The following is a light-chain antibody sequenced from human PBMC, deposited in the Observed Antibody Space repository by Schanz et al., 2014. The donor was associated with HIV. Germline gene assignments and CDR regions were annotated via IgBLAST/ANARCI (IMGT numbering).Light chain of an antibody. V-gene: IGLV2-8*01. Sequence: QSVLTQPASVSGSPGQSITISCTGTNNDVGGYNHSSWYQQHPGKAPKLMIYEVIKRPSGVPDRFSGSKSGSTASLTVSGLQPEDEADYYCSSFAGSNIPWVFGGGTKLTVL. CDR2: EVI. CDR3: SSFAGSNIPWV. CDR1: NNDVGGYNH. J-gene: IGLJ3*02.